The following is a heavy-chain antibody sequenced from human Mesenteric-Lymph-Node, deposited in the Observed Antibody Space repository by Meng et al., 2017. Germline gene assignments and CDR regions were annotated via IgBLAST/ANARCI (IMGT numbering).Heavy chain of an antibody. D-gene: IGHD3-10*01. J-gene: IGHJ5*01. V-gene: IGHV3-30*04. CDR2: ISYDGSNK. CDR3: ARDKGVTCLDT. Sequence: VQLLESGGGLVQPGGSLRLSCAASGFTFSSYAMHWVRQAPGKGLEWVAVISYDGSNKYYADSVKGRFTISRDNSKNTVSLQMDSLRVEDTAVYYCARDKGVTCLDTWGQGTLVTVSS. CDR1: GFTFSSYA.